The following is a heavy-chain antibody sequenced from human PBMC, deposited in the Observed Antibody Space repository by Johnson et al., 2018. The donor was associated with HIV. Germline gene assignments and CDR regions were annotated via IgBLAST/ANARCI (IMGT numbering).Heavy chain of an antibody. CDR3: AKDGYNFYLDI. CDR2: IRYDGSDK. D-gene: IGHD5-24*01. CDR1: GFTFSSYG. Sequence: QVQLVESGGGMVKPGGSLRLSCAASGFTFSSYGMHWVRQAPGKGLEWVSFIRYDGSDKYYADSVKGRFTISRDNSKNTLYLQMNSLRPEDTAVYYCAKDGYNFYLDIWGQGTMVTVSS. J-gene: IGHJ3*02. V-gene: IGHV3-30*02.